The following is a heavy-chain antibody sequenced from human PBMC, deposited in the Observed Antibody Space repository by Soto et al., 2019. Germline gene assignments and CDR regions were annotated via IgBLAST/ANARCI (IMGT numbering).Heavy chain of an antibody. J-gene: IGHJ5*02. D-gene: IGHD5-12*01. CDR1: GGSINNYY. CDR2: IYHSGST. V-gene: IGHV4-59*01. Sequence: SETLSLTCTVSGGSINNYYWSWIRQPPGKGLEWIGYIYHSGSTNYNPSLKSRITISLDKSKSQFSLKLNSVTAADTAVYYCARHSDYDASLSWFDPWGQGTLVTVSS. CDR3: ARHSDYDASLSWFDP.